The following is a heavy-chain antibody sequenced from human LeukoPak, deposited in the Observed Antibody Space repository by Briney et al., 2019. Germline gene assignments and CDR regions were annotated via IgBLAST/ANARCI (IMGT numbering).Heavy chain of an antibody. CDR1: GFTFSSYW. CDR3: ARVPNWFDP. J-gene: IGHJ5*02. Sequence: GGTLRLSCAASGFTFSSYWMHWVRQAPGKGLVWVSRINSDGSVTNYADSVKGRFTISRDNAKNTLYLQMNSLRGEDTAVYYCARVPNWFDPWGQGTLVTVPS. V-gene: IGHV3-74*01. CDR2: INSDGSVT.